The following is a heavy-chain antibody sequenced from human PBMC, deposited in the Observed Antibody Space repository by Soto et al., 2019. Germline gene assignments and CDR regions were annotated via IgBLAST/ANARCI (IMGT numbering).Heavy chain of an antibody. CDR3: ARDGYSGYDPNFDY. J-gene: IGHJ4*02. V-gene: IGHV1-3*01. CDR2: INAGNGNT. D-gene: IGHD5-12*01. CDR1: GYTFTSYA. Sequence: RASVKVSCKASGYTFTSYAMHWVRQAPGQRLEWMGWINAGNGNTKYSQKFQGRVTITRDTSASTAYMELSSLRSEDTAVYYCARDGYSGYDPNFDYWGQGTLVTVSS.